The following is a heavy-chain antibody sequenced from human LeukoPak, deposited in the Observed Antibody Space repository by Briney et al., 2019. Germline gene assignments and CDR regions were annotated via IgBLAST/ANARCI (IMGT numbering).Heavy chain of an antibody. D-gene: IGHD3-10*01. V-gene: IGHV3-21*01. Sequence: PGGSLRLSCAASGFTFSSYSMNWVRQAPGKGLEWVSSISSSSSYIYYADSVKGRFTISRDNAKNSLYLQMNSLRAEDTAVYYCARDWVEMGGSGSYYNVWGQGTLVTVSS. CDR1: GFTFSSYS. CDR2: ISSSSSYI. CDR3: ARDWVEMGGSGSYYNV. J-gene: IGHJ4*02.